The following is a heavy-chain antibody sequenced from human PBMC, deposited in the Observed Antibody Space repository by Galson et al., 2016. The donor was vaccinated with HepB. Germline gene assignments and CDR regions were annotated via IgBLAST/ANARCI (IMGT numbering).Heavy chain of an antibody. CDR2: IAGGSTTV. J-gene: IGHJ3*01. Sequence: LRLSCAASGFIFGDYYMSWIRQAPGKGLEWISYIAGGSTTVYHADSVKGRFTVSRDNAKRTLFLQMDSLRVDDTAMYFCARDREPETTMPIFDHWGQGTMVTVSS. D-gene: IGHD3-3*02. CDR3: ARDREPETTMPIFDH. CDR1: GFIFGDYY. V-gene: IGHV3-11*01.